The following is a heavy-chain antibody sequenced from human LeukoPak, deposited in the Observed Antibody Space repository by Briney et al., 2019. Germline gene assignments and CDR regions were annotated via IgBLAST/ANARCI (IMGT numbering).Heavy chain of an antibody. D-gene: IGHD3-22*01. CDR3: ARGVTMIVVVIHDWYFDL. Sequence: KPSETLSLTCAVYGGSFSGYYWSWIRQPPGKGLEWIGEINHSGSTNYNPSLKSRVTISVDTSKNQSSLKLSSVTAADTAVYYCARGVTMIVVVIHDWYFDLWGRGTLVTVSS. V-gene: IGHV4-34*01. CDR2: INHSGST. J-gene: IGHJ2*01. CDR1: GGSFSGYY.